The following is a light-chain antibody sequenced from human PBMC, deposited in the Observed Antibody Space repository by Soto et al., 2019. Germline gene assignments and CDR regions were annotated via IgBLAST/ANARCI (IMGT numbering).Light chain of an antibody. CDR1: QGISHY. J-gene: IGKJ3*01. CDR2: AAS. Sequence: DIQMTQSPSSLSASVGDRVTITCRATQGISHYLAWYQQRPGGVPKLLIHAASTLHSGVSSRFSGSGSGTDFTLTISSLQPEDVGTYYCQNYDNGPFTFGPGTKVDLK. CDR3: QNYDNGPFT. V-gene: IGKV1-27*01.